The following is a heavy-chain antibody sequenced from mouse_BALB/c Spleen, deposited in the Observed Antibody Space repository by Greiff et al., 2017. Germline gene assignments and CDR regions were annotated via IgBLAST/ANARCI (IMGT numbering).Heavy chain of an antibody. J-gene: IGHJ3*01. CDR2: INPYNGDT. D-gene: IGHD1-1*01. CDR3: ARSDYYGSSYPAWFAY. Sequence: VQLQQSGPELVKPGASVKISCKASGYSFTGYFMNWVMQSHGKSLEWIGRINPYNGDTFYNQKFKGKATLTVDKSSSTAHMELRSLASEDSAVYYCARSDYYGSSYPAWFAYWGQGTLVTVSA. CDR1: GYSFTGYF. V-gene: IGHV1-20*02.